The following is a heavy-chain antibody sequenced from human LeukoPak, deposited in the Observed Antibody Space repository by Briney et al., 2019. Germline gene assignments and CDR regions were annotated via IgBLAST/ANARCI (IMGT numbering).Heavy chain of an antibody. CDR1: GFTFSSYS. Sequence: GGSLRLSCAASGFTFSSYSMNWVRQAPGKGLEWVSSISSSSSYIYYADSVEGRFTISRDNAKNSLYLQMNSLRAEDTAVYYCARAMSGCSSTSCYDYWGQGALVTVSS. V-gene: IGHV3-21*01. CDR2: ISSSSSYI. CDR3: ARAMSGCSSTSCYDY. D-gene: IGHD2-2*01. J-gene: IGHJ4*02.